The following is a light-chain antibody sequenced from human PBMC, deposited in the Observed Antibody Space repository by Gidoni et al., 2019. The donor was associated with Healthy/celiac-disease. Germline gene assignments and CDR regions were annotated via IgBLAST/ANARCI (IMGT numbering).Light chain of an antibody. J-gene: IGKJ2*01. V-gene: IGKV3-20*01. CDR2: GAS. CDR1: QSVSSKY. CDR3: QHYGSSFT. Sequence: IVLAQSPGTLSLSPGEGATPSCRASQSVSSKYFAWYQQKPGQAPRLLIYGASSRTTGFPSRCSGSGSGTDFTLTISRMEPEDFAVYYCQHYGSSFTFGQGTKLEIK.